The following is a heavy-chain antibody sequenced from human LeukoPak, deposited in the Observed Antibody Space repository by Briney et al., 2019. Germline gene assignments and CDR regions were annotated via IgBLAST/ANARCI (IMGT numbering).Heavy chain of an antibody. Sequence: ASVEVSCKASGYIFTDYYMHWVRQAPGQELGWMGWINPNSGGTNYAQKFQGRVTMTRDTSISTAYMELSRLRSDDTAVYYCARNPRYCSSTSCLDYWGQGTLVTVSS. J-gene: IGHJ4*02. V-gene: IGHV1-2*02. D-gene: IGHD2-2*01. CDR3: ARNPRYCSSTSCLDY. CDR2: INPNSGGT. CDR1: GYIFTDYY.